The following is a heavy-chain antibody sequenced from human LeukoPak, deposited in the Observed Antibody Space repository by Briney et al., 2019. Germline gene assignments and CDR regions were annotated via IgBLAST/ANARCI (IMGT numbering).Heavy chain of an antibody. CDR1: GYTFTSYG. J-gene: IGHJ4*02. Sequence: ASVKVSCKASGYTFTSYGISWVRQAPGQGLEWMGWISAYNGNTNYAQKLQGRVTMTTDTSTSTAYMELRSLEASDTAMYYCARLDSNSFLDYWSQGTLVTVSS. CDR2: ISAYNGNT. V-gene: IGHV1-18*01. CDR3: ARLDSNSFLDY. D-gene: IGHD3-22*01.